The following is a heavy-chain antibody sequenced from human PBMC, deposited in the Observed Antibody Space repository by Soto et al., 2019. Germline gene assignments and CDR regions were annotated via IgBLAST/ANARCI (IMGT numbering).Heavy chain of an antibody. V-gene: IGHV1-18*01. J-gene: IGHJ4*02. CDR1: GYTFTSYG. CDR3: ARGDGYDFWSGYHPSGYFDY. CDR2: ISAYNGNT. Sequence: GASVKVSCKASGYTFTSYGISWVRQAPGQGLEWMGWISAYNGNTNYAQKLQGRVTMTTDTSTSTAYMELRSLRSDDTAVYYCARGDGYDFWSGYHPSGYFDYWGQGTLVTVSS. D-gene: IGHD3-3*01.